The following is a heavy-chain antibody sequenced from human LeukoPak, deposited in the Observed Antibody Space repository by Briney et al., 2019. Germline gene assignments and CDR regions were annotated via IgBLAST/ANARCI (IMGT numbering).Heavy chain of an antibody. CDR1: GFTFSPYW. CDR3: ARVGDTMVRGGRPVNAFDI. CDR2: MKQDGGEK. J-gene: IGHJ3*02. Sequence: GGSLRLSCAVSGFTFSPYWMSWVRQAPGKGLEWVANMKQDGGEKSYVDSVKGRFTISRDNAKNSLYLQMNSLRVDDKAVYYCARVGDTMVRGGRPVNAFDIWGQGTMVTVSS. V-gene: IGHV3-7*01. D-gene: IGHD3-10*01.